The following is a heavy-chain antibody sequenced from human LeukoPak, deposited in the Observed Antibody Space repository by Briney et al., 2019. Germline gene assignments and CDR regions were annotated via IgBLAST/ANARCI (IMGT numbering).Heavy chain of an antibody. D-gene: IGHD4-17*01. Sequence: GGSLRLSCVASGFSISDHYMDWVRQAAGKGLEWVGRVRNKPNGYTTDYGTSVKGRFTISRDDSKNSLYLQMNSLTSEDTAVYYCTRVRHGDYFDYWGQGTLVSVSS. V-gene: IGHV3-72*01. CDR2: VRNKPNGYTT. CDR3: TRVRHGDYFDY. J-gene: IGHJ4*02. CDR1: GFSISDHY.